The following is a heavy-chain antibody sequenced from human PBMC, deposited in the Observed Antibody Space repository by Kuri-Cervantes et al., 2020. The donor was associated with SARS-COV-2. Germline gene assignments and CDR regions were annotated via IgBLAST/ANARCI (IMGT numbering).Heavy chain of an antibody. J-gene: IGHJ4*02. CDR3: ARDHRGATLDY. Sequence: ASVKVSCKASGYTFTSYAMHWVRQAPGQRLEWMGSINAGNGNTKYSQKFQGRVTITRDTSASTAYMELRSLRSDDTAVYYCARDHRGATLDYWGQGTLVTVSS. CDR1: GYTFTSYA. D-gene: IGHD1-26*01. CDR2: INAGNGNT. V-gene: IGHV1-3*01.